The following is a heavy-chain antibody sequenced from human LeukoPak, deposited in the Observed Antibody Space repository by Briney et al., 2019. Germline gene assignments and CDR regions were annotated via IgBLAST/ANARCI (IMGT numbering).Heavy chain of an antibody. J-gene: IGHJ4*02. Sequence: PVKVSCKASGGTFSSYAISWVRQAPGQGLEWMGGIIPIFGTANYAQKFQGRVTITADKSTSTAYMELSSLRSEDTAVYYCARGQSSSSPVDYWGQGTLVTVSS. CDR2: IIPIFGTA. V-gene: IGHV1-69*06. D-gene: IGHD6-6*01. CDR3: ARGQSSSSPVDY. CDR1: GGTFSSYA.